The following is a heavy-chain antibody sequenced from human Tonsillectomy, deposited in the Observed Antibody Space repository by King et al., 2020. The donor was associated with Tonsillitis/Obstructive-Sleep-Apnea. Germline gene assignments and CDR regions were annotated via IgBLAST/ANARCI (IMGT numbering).Heavy chain of an antibody. CDR2: IYWDDDK. CDR1: GFSLSTTGVD. J-gene: IGHJ4*02. D-gene: IGHD7-27*01. CDR3: ARPETGDFGY. V-gene: IGHV2-5*02. Sequence: TLKESGPTLVKPTQTLTLTCTFSGFSLSTTGVDMGWIRQPPGKALEWLALIYWDDDKRYSPSLKNRLTITKDTSKNQVVLTMTNMDPVDTATYYCARPETGDFGYWGQGTLVTVSS.